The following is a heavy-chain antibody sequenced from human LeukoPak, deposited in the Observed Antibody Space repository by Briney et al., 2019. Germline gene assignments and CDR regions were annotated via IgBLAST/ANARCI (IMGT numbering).Heavy chain of an antibody. V-gene: IGHV4-4*02. CDR2: VHRSGRT. J-gene: IGHJ4*02. D-gene: IGHD2-8*02. CDR3: ATEILGAPTPGAY. Sequence: PSETLSLTCAVSIDSTSGNYWSWVRQSPGKGLEWIGEVHRSGRTNYMPSLKSRVAIPIDKSKDQISLDLTSVTAADTAVYYCATEILGAPTPGAYWGQGTLVTVSS. CDR1: IDSTSGNY.